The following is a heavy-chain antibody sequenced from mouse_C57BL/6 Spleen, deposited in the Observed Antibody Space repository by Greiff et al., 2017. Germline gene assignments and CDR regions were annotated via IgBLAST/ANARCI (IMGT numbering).Heavy chain of an antibody. Sequence: EVKLMESGGDLVKPGGSLKLSCAASGFTFSSYGMSWVRQTPDKRLEWVATISSGGSYTYYPDSVKGRFTISRDNAKNTLYLQMSSLKSEDTAMYDCARRDSYYFDYWGQGTTLTVSS. CDR2: ISSGGSYT. CDR3: ARRDSYYFDY. D-gene: IGHD2-12*01. J-gene: IGHJ2*01. CDR1: GFTFSSYG. V-gene: IGHV5-6*02.